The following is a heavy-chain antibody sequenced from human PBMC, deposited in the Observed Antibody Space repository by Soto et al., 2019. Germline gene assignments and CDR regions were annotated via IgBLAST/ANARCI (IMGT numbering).Heavy chain of an antibody. CDR1: GFTFSYYY. J-gene: IGHJ6*02. CDR3: ARDSLXVAAAGTLYYYYYGMDV. D-gene: IGHD6-13*01. CDR2: ISSSSTI. Sequence: PGGSLRLSCAASGFTFSYYYMNWVRQAPGKGLEWVSSISSSSTIYYADSVKGRFTISRDNAKNSLYLQMNSLRAEDTAVYYCARDSLXVAAAGTLYYYYYGMDVWGQGTTVTVSS. V-gene: IGHV3-11*04.